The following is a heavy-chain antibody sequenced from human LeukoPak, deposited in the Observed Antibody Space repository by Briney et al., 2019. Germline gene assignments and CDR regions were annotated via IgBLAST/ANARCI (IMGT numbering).Heavy chain of an antibody. CDR3: ARVVRYCSSTSCYCFDY. V-gene: IGHV1-18*04. CDR2: ISAYNGNT. D-gene: IGHD2-2*01. Sequence: GASVKVSCKASGYTFTSYGSSWVRQAPGQGLEWMGWISAYNGNTNYAQRLQGRVTMTTDTSTSTAYMELRSLRSDDTAVYYCARVVRYCSSTSCYCFDYWGQGTLVTVSS. J-gene: IGHJ4*02. CDR1: GYTFTSYG.